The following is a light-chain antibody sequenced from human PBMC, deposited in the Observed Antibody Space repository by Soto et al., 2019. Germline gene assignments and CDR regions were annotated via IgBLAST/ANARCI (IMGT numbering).Light chain of an antibody. CDR2: DVS. J-gene: IGLJ3*02. CDR3: SSYTTTSTT. CDR1: SSDVGGYDY. Sequence: QSALTQPASVSGSPGQSITISCTGTSSDVGGYDYVSWYQHHPGKAPKLMIYDVSNRPSGVSSRFSGSKSDNTASLTIYGLQAEDEADYYCSSYTTTSTTFGGGTKVTVL. V-gene: IGLV2-14*01.